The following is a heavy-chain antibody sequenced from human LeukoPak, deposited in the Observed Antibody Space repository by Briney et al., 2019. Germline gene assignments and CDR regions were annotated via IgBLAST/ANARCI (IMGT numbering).Heavy chain of an antibody. CDR3: ARVNANGYFSVDLGY. CDR2: INPNTGGT. Sequence: ASVRVSCKASGYTFTGYFMHWVRQAPGQGLDWMGWINPNTGGTKYAQKFQGRVTMTRDTSIGTAYMELSTVTSDDTAVYFCARVNANGYFSVDLGYWGQGTLVTVSS. CDR1: GYTFTGYF. D-gene: IGHD3-22*01. V-gene: IGHV1-2*02. J-gene: IGHJ4*02.